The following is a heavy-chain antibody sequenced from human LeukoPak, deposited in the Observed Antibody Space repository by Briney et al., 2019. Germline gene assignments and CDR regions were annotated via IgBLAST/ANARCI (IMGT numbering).Heavy chain of an antibody. D-gene: IGHD3-10*01. V-gene: IGHV3-74*01. CDR3: ARDAGGG. CDR2: INNDGSSR. J-gene: IGHJ4*02. CDR1: GFTFSSYW. Sequence: GGSLRLSCGASGFTFSSYWMHGVGDAPGRGVVGVSRINNDGSSRYYADSVKGRFIISRDNAKNTLDLQMNSLRADDTAVYYCARDAGGGWGQGTLVTVSS.